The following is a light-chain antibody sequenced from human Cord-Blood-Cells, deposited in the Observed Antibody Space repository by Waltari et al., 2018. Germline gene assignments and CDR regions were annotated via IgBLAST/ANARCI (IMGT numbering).Light chain of an antibody. V-gene: IGKV1-9*01. CDR2: AAS. Sequence: IQLTQSPSSLSASVGDRVTITCRASQGISSYLAWYQQKPGKATKLLIYAASTLQSGVPSRFSGSGSGTDFTLTISSLQPEDFATYYCQQLNSYPHTFGQGTKLEIK. CDR3: QQLNSYPHT. CDR1: QGISSY. J-gene: IGKJ2*01.